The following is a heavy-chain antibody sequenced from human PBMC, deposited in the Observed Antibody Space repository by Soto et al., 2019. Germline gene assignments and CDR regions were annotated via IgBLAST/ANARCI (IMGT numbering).Heavy chain of an antibody. CDR3: ARENDYYYYGMDV. J-gene: IGHJ6*02. CDR1: GGTFSSYT. CDR2: IIPILGIA. Sequence: QVQLVQSGAEVKKPGSSVKVSCKASGGTFSSYTISWVRQAPGQGLEWMGRIIPILGIANYAQNFQGRVTXNXYTXTTTAYMELSRLRSEATAVYYFARENDYYYYGMDVWGQGTTVTVSS. V-gene: IGHV1-69*08.